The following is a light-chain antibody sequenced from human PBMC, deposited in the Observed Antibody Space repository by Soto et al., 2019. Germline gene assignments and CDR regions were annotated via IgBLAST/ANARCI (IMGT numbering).Light chain of an antibody. J-gene: IGKJ5*01. CDR2: AAS. CDR3: QQFNNYIT. V-gene: IGKV1-5*01. CDR1: QTISSW. Sequence: DIQMTQSPSTLSGSVGDRVTITCRASQTISSWLACYQQKPGKAPKLLIYAASSLQSGVPSRFSGSGSETDFTLTISSLQPEDFATYYCQQFNNYITFGQGTRLEIK.